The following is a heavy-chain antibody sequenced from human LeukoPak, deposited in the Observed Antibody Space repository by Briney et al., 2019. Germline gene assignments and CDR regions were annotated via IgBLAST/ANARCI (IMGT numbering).Heavy chain of an antibody. J-gene: IGHJ4*02. D-gene: IGHD3-22*01. CDR3: AKDTLYFYDISGFIDY. CDR2: ICRDSGNI. V-gene: IGHV3-9*01. Sequence: GGSLRLSCAASGVTFDDSAMHSGRHGPGPGLGRVSGICRDSGNIDYAAPVKGRFTISRDDAKNSLYLQMNSLRAEDTALYYCAKDTLYFYDISGFIDYWGQGTLVTVSS. CDR1: GVTFDDSA.